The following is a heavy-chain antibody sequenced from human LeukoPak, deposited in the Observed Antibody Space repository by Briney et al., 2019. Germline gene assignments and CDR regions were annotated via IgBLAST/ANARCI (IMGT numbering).Heavy chain of an antibody. Sequence: SGGSLRLSCEASGFSVSSNDMSWVRQAPGKGLECVSVIDRGGSTFADSVKGRFTIFRDNSKNTLYLQMNSLRVEDTAEFYCAKRVGYGYGMDVWGQGTTVTVSS. CDR3: AKRVGYGYGMDV. D-gene: IGHD6-13*01. V-gene: IGHV3-53*01. CDR2: IDRGGST. J-gene: IGHJ6*02. CDR1: GFSVSSND.